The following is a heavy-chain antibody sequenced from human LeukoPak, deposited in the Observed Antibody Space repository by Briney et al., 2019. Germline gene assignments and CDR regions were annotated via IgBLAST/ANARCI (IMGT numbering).Heavy chain of an antibody. J-gene: IGHJ4*02. D-gene: IGHD4-17*01. V-gene: IGHV4-59*11. CDR2: IHYTGST. CDR1: GDSITRQY. CDR3: ARSGDSPSFDS. Sequence: SETLSLTCTLSGDSITRQYWNWLRQSPGKALEWIGYIHYTGSTNTSPSLRSRVTISVDTSNSQFSLKLNSVTAADTAVYSCARSGDSPSFDSWGQGTLVTVSS.